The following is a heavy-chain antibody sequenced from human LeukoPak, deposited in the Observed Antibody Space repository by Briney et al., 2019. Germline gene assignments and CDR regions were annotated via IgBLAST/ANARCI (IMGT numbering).Heavy chain of an antibody. CDR2: ISVYNGNT. D-gene: IGHD6-19*01. CDR1: GYIFSNYG. V-gene: IGHV1-18*01. Sequence: ASVKVSCKASGYIFSNYGISWVRQAPGQGLEWMGWISVYNGNTNYAQKLQGRVTMTTDTSTSTAYMELWSLRSDDTAVYYCARPGIAVAKHALDFWGQGTTVTVSS. J-gene: IGHJ3*01. CDR3: ARPGIAVAKHALDF.